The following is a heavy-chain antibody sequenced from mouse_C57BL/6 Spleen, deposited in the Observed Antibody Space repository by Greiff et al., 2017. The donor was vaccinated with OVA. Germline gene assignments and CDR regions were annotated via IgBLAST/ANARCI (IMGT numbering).Heavy chain of an antibody. D-gene: IGHD2-4*01. J-gene: IGHJ4*01. CDR3: ARSDYDAAMDY. CDR1: GYTFTDYY. Sequence: VQLQQSGPELVKPGASVKISCKASGYTFTDYYMNWVKQSHGKSLEWIGDINPNNGGTSYNQKFKGKATLTVDKSSSTAYMELRSLTSEDSAVYYCARSDYDAAMDYWGQGTSVTVSS. CDR2: INPNNGGT. V-gene: IGHV1-26*01.